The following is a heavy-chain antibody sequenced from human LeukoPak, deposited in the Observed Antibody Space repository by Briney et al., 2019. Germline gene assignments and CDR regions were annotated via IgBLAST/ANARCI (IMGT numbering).Heavy chain of an antibody. CDR1: GYSFTGHY. CDR2: INPKSGGT. J-gene: IGHJ3*02. Sequence: GASVKVSCKASGYSFTGHYMHRVRQAPGQGLEWMGWINPKSGGTNYAQKFQGRVTMTRDTSISTAYMDMSSLRSDDTAVYYCARNLWFGESSDAFDMWGQGTMVTVSS. V-gene: IGHV1-2*02. CDR3: ARNLWFGESSDAFDM. D-gene: IGHD3-10*01.